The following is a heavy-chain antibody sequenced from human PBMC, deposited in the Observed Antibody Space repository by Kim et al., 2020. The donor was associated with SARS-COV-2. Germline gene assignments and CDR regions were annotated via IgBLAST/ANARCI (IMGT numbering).Heavy chain of an antibody. J-gene: IGHJ6*02. D-gene: IGHD4-4*01. CDR1: GFTFSSYG. Sequence: GGSLRLSCAASGFTFSSYGMHWVRQAPGKGLEWVAVIWYDGSNKYYADSVKGRFTISRDNSKNTLYLQMNSLRAEDTAVYYCALLAVDYSDYLYGMDVWGQGTTVTVSS. CDR2: IWYDGSNK. CDR3: ALLAVDYSDYLYGMDV. V-gene: IGHV3-33*08.